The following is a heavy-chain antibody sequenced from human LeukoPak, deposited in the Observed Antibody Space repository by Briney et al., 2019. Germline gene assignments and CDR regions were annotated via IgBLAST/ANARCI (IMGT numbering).Heavy chain of an antibody. J-gene: IGHJ4*02. Sequence: GESLKISCKGSGYSFTNNGIAWVGQMPGRGLELMEIIHPPDSETRYSPSFQGQVTISVDKSINTAYLQWGSLKASDTAMYYCARQGCGSTSCHSIDYWGPGALVTVSS. CDR3: ARQGCGSTSCHSIDY. CDR1: GYSFTNNG. V-gene: IGHV5-51*01. CDR2: IHPPDSET. D-gene: IGHD2-2*01.